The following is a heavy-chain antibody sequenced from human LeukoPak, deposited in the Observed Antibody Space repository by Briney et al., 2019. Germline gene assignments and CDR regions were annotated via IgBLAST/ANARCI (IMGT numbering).Heavy chain of an antibody. J-gene: IGHJ4*02. CDR2: INPNSGGT. D-gene: IGHD4-17*01. V-gene: IGHV1-2*02. CDR1: GYTFTSYY. Sequence: ASVKVSCKASGYTFTSYYMHWVRQAPGQGLEWMGWINPNSGGTNYAQKFQDRVTMTRDTSISTAYMELSRLRSEDTAVYYCARANHGDYVANFDYWGQGTLVAVSS. CDR3: ARANHGDYVANFDY.